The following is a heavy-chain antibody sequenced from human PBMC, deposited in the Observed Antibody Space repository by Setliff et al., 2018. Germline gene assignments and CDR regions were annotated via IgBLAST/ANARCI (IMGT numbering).Heavy chain of an antibody. CDR1: GYTFTSYG. CDR2: ISAYNGNT. D-gene: IGHD5-12*01. Sequence: ASVKVSCKASGYTFTSYGISWVRQAPGQGLEWMGWISAYNGNTNYAQKLQGRVTMTTDTSTSTAYMELRSLRSEDTAVYYCARPAVATDVSRQLDYWGQGTLVT. CDR3: ARPAVATDVSRQLDY. J-gene: IGHJ4*02. V-gene: IGHV1-18*01.